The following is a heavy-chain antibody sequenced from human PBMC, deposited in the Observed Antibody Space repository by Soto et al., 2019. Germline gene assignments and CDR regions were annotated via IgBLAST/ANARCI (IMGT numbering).Heavy chain of an antibody. D-gene: IGHD6-13*01. V-gene: IGHV4-4*07. J-gene: IGHJ5*02. CDR2: IHSSGST. CDR1: GASMNSYH. CDR3: ARDQGVAAAGITWFDP. Sequence: PSETLSLTCTVSGASMNSYHWSWIRQPAGKGLEWIGHIHSSGSTNYNPSLKSRVTMSVDTSKNQFSLRLMSLTAADTAVYYCARDQGVAAAGITWFDPWGRGSLVTGSS.